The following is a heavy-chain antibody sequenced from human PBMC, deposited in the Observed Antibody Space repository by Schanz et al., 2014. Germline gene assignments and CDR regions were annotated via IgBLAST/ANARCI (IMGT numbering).Heavy chain of an antibody. CDR1: GFTFSTYW. J-gene: IGHJ6*02. V-gene: IGHV3-74*01. D-gene: IGHD1-26*01. CDR2: INSDGTTT. Sequence: EVQLVESGGGLVQPGGSLRLSCAASGFTFSTYWMHWVRQAPGKGLVWVSHINSDGTTTTYADSVKGRFTISRDNAENTLYLQMNSLRVEDTAVYYCARDMTSMGESGFYYYGMDVWGRGTTATVSS. CDR3: ARDMTSMGESGFYYYGMDV.